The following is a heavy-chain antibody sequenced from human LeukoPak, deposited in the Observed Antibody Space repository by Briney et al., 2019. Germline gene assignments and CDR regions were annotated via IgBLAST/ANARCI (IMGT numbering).Heavy chain of an antibody. CDR2: ISAYNGNT. Sequence: ASVKVSCKASGYTFTSYGISWVRQAPGQGLEWMGWISAYNGNTNYAQKLQGRVTMTTDTSTSTAYMELRSLRSDDTAVYYCAMWIQLLGAFDIWGQGTMVTVSS. J-gene: IGHJ3*02. D-gene: IGHD5-18*01. CDR3: AMWIQLLGAFDI. V-gene: IGHV1-18*01. CDR1: GYTFTSYG.